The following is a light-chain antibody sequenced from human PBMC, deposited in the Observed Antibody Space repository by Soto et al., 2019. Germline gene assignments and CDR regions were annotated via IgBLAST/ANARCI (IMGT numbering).Light chain of an antibody. CDR2: EVF. Sequence: QSVLTQPASVSASPGQSISISCTGTSNDVGAFDYVSWYQQHPGKAPKLIIFEVFNRPSGVSTRFSGSKSSSTASLTISGLQVEDEADYFCSSYTTNNAHVFGGGTKVTVL. V-gene: IGLV2-14*01. CDR1: SNDVGAFDY. CDR3: SSYTTNNAHV. J-gene: IGLJ2*01.